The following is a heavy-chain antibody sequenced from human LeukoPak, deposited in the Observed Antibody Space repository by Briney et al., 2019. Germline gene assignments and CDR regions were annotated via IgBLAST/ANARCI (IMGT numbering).Heavy chain of an antibody. CDR1: GYTFTSYY. D-gene: IGHD4-23*01. CDR2: INPNSGGT. CDR3: ARDRAEYGGNSLGY. J-gene: IGHJ4*02. Sequence: RASLKVSCKASGYTFTSYYMHWVRQAPGQGLEWMGRINPNSGGTNYAQKFQGRVTVTRDTSINTAYMDLSRLRSDDTAVYFCARDRAEYGGNSLGYWGQGTLVSVSS. V-gene: IGHV1-2*06.